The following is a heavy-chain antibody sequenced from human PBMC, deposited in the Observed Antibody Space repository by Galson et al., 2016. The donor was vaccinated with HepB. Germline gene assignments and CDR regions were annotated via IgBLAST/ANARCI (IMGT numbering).Heavy chain of an antibody. CDR3: AKGLGCCSSTSCILYYYYAMDV. CDR2: ISGSGGST. CDR1: GFTFSSYA. V-gene: IGHV3-23*01. D-gene: IGHD2-2*01. Sequence: SLRLSCAASGFTFSSYAMSWVRQAPGKGLEWVSAISGSGGSTHYADSVKGRFTISRDNSKNTLYLQMNSLRAEDTALYYCAKGLGCCSSTSCILYYYYAMDVWGQGTTVTGSS. J-gene: IGHJ6*02.